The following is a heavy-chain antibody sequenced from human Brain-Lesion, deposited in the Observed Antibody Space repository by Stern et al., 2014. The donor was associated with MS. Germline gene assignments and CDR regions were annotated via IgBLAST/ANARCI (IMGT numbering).Heavy chain of an antibody. J-gene: IGHJ6*02. CDR1: GLTVANEY. V-gene: IGHV3-53*04. CDR2: IYASGTT. Sequence: EVQLVQSGGGLVKPGGSLSLSCAASGLTVANEYMSWVRQAPGKGPEWGSLIYASGTTAYADSVKGRFIISRHNSENTLSLQMNSLRPEDTAVYYCAREGGDDDDYYGLDVWGPGTTVTVSS. CDR3: AREGGDDDDYYGLDV. D-gene: IGHD5-12*01.